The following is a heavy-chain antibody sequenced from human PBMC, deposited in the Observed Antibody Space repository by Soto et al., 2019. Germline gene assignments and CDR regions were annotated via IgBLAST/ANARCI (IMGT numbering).Heavy chain of an antibody. Sequence: GESLTISCKGSGYTFTNYWIGWVRQMPGKGLEWMGIIYPGDSDTTYSPSFQGQVTISADKPISTAYLQWSSLKASDISIYYCLRPGYCSRTDCSDFDYWGQGTQVTVSS. CDR3: LRPGYCSRTDCSDFDY. CDR1: GYTFTNYW. V-gene: IGHV5-51*01. J-gene: IGHJ4*02. CDR2: IYPGDSDT. D-gene: IGHD2-2*01.